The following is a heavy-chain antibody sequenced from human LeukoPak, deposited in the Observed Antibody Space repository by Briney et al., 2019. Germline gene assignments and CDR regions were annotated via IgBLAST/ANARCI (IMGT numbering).Heavy chain of an antibody. CDR2: IYYSGST. D-gene: IGHD2-15*01. J-gene: IGHJ4*02. CDR1: GGSISSHY. Sequence: SETLSLTCTVSGGSISSHYWSWIRQPPGKGLEWIGYIYYSGSTNYNPSLKSRVTISVDTSTNQFSLRLRSVTAADTAVYYCARGRVAYSAYYFDYWGRGTLVTVSS. CDR3: ARGRVAYSAYYFDY. V-gene: IGHV4-59*11.